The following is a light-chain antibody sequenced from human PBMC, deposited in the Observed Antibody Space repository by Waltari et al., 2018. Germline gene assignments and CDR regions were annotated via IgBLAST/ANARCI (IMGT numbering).Light chain of an antibody. CDR2: HTD. Sequence: QAVVTQEPSLTVFPGGTVPLTSTHYPYWFQQKPGQAPRTMIYHTDIKHSWTPARFSGSLFGGKAALTLSGAQPEDEADYFCLLSYSGVVIFGGGTRLTVL. V-gene: IGLV7-46*01. J-gene: IGLJ2*01. CDR1: STHY. CDR3: LLSYSGVVI.